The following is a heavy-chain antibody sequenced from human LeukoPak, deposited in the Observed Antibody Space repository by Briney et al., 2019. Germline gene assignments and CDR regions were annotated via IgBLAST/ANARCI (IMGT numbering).Heavy chain of an antibody. J-gene: IGHJ3*02. CDR1: GFTFSSYA. CDR3: AKDMYYYDSSGSDAFDI. Sequence: GGSLRLSCAATGFTFSSYAMSWVRQAPGKGLEWVSVISGSGDSTYYADSVKGRFTISRDNSKNTLYLQMNSLRAEDTAVYYCAKDMYYYDSSGSDAFDIWGQGTMVTVSS. D-gene: IGHD3-22*01. CDR2: ISGSGDST. V-gene: IGHV3-23*01.